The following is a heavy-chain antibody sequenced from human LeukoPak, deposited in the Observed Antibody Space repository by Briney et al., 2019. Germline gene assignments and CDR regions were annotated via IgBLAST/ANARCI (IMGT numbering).Heavy chain of an antibody. J-gene: IGHJ4*02. D-gene: IGHD4-17*01. CDR1: GFFVSNNY. CDR2: IYIGGTT. Sequence: PGGSLRLSCAASGFFVSNNYMSWVRQAPGKGLEWVSVIYIGGTTYYAASVKGRFTISRDNSKNTVSLQVNSLRVEDTAVYYCARGIYGKYHFDHWGQGTLVTVSS. V-gene: IGHV3-53*01. CDR3: ARGIYGKYHFDH.